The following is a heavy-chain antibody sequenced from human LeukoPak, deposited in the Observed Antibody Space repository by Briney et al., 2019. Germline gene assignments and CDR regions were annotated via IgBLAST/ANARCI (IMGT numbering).Heavy chain of an antibody. CDR3: ARRRRIGAAGGDGMDV. CDR2: TYNSGRT. J-gene: IGHJ6*02. CDR1: GGSMSNYY. D-gene: IGHD6-13*01. V-gene: IGHV4-4*09. Sequence: SETLSLTCTVSGGSMSNYYRTWIRQPPGQGLEWIGYTYNSGRTNYNPSLKSRVTISADSSKNQFSLKLDSVTAADTANYYCARRRRIGAAGGDGMDVWGQGTTVTVSS.